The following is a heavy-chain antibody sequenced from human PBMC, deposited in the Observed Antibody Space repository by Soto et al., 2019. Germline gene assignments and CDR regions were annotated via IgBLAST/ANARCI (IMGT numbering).Heavy chain of an antibody. CDR2: IIPIFGTA. Sequence: QVQLVQSGAEVKKPGSSVKVSCKASGVTFSSYAISWVRQAPGQGLEWMGGIIPIFGTANYAQKFQGRVTITPDESPSTAYMELSSLRSEDTSVYYCASAHIASTCIEGAYYYYYGMDLWGQGTTVTVSS. D-gene: IGHD6-13*01. J-gene: IGHJ6*02. CDR3: ASAHIASTCIEGAYYYYYGMDL. V-gene: IGHV1-69*05. CDR1: GVTFSSYA.